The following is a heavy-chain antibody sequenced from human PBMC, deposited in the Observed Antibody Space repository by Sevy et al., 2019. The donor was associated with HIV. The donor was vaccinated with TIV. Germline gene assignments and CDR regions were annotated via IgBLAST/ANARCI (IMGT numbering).Heavy chain of an antibody. V-gene: IGHV4-59*01. D-gene: IGHD6-13*01. CDR1: GGSISSYY. Sequence: SETLSLTCTVSGGSISSYYWSWIRQPPGKGLEWIGYIYYSGSTNYNPALKSRVTISVDTSKSQFSLKLSSVTAADTAVYYCARERQLVLDYWGQGTLVTVSS. J-gene: IGHJ4*02. CDR2: IYYSGST. CDR3: ARERQLVLDY.